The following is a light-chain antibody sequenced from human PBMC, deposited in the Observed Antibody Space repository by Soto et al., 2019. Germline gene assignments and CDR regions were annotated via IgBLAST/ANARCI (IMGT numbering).Light chain of an antibody. CDR3: CSSAGRSSYV. CDR1: SSDVGGYNY. Sequence: QSALTQPRSVSGSPGQSVTISCTGTSSDVGGYNYVSWYQQQPGKAPKLMIYDVSKRPSGVPDRFSGSKSGNTASLTISGLQAEDEADYYCCSSAGRSSYVFGTGTKVTVL. V-gene: IGLV2-11*01. J-gene: IGLJ1*01. CDR2: DVS.